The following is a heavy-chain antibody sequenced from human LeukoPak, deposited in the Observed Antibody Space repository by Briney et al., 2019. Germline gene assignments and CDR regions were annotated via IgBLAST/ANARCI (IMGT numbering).Heavy chain of an antibody. Sequence: GASVKVSCKASGYTFTSYAMHWVRQAPGQRLEWMGWINAGYGNTKYSQEFQGRVTITRDTSASTAYMELSSLRSEDMAVYYCARGVNGDYFLYDYWVWGTMVSVSS. V-gene: IGHV1-3*03. D-gene: IGHD4-17*01. CDR1: GYTFTSYA. CDR3: ARGVNGDYFLYDY. J-gene: IGHJ4*02. CDR2: INAGYGNT.